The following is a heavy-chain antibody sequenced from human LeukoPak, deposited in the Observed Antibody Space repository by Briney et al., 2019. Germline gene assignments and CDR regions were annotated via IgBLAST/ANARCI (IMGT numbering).Heavy chain of an antibody. CDR1: GDSVSSNSAV. Sequence: SPTLLLTCDISGDSVSSNSAVCNWIRHSPPRGHERLGRTYYRAKWWNDYASSVKSRITITADTSKNQFSLHLNSVTPADTAIYYCARGSLRVSDSWGQGTLVTASS. D-gene: IGHD5/OR15-5a*01. V-gene: IGHV6-1*01. CDR3: ARGSLRVSDS. J-gene: IGHJ4*02. CDR2: TYYRAKWWN.